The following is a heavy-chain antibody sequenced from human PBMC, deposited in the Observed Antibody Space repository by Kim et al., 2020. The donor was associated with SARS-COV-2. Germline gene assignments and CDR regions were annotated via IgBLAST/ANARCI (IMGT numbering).Heavy chain of an antibody. CDR1: GFTFSSYG. CDR3: AKDGQQWLVPDY. D-gene: IGHD6-19*01. CDR2: ISYDGSNK. Sequence: GGSLRLSCAASGFTFSSYGMHWVRQAPGKGLEWVAVISYDGSNKYYADSVKGRFTISRDNSKNTLYLQMNSLRAEDTAVYYCAKDGQQWLVPDYWGQGTL. J-gene: IGHJ4*02. V-gene: IGHV3-30*18.